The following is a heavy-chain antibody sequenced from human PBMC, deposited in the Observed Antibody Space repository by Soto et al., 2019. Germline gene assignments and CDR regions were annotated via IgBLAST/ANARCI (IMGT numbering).Heavy chain of an antibody. CDR3: ARGITLTRDLLDY. CDR1: GFTFSNYA. V-gene: IGHV3-30-3*01. Sequence: PGGSLRLSCAASGFTFSNYAMHWVRQAPGEGLDWVAFISYDGSNKYYADSVKGRFTISRDNSKNTLYLQMNSLRADDTAVYYCARGITLTRDLLDYWGQGTLVTVSS. CDR2: ISYDGSNK. J-gene: IGHJ4*02. D-gene: IGHD4-4*01.